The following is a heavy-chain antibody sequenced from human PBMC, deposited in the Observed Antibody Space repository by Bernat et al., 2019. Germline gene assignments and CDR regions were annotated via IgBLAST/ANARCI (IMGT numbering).Heavy chain of an antibody. V-gene: IGHV3-21*01. Sequence: EVQLVESGGGLVKPGGSLRLSCAASGFTFSSYSMNWVRQAPGKGLEWVSSISSSSSYIYYADSVKGRFTISRDNAKNSLYLQMNSLRAEDTAVYYCARDNQGYSSGLFDYWGQGTLVTVSS. CDR1: GFTFSSYS. J-gene: IGHJ4*02. CDR3: ARDNQGYSSGLFDY. CDR2: ISSSSSYI. D-gene: IGHD6-25*01.